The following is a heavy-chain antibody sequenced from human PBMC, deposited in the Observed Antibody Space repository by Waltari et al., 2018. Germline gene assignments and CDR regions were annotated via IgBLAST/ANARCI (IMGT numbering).Heavy chain of an antibody. J-gene: IGHJ3*02. V-gene: IGHV1-69*05. CDR3: ERVDYIWGSYRYGAFDI. D-gene: IGHD3-16*02. Sequence: QVQLVQSGSEVKKPGSSVKVSCEASVVTFSSYAISWVRPAPGQGVEWMGGIIPIFGTANYAQKFQGRVTITTDESTSTAYMELSSLRSEETAVYYCERVDYIWGSYRYGAFDIWGQGTMVTVSS. CDR1: VVTFSSYA. CDR2: IIPIFGTA.